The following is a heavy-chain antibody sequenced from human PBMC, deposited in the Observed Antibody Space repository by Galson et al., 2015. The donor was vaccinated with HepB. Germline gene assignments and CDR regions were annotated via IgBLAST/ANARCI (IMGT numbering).Heavy chain of an antibody. J-gene: IGHJ2*01. CDR2: ISSSSSTI. V-gene: IGHV3-48*04. CDR3: ARDFSIVGGVGWYFDL. Sequence: SLRLSCAASGFTFSSYSMNWVRQAPGKGLEWVSYISSSSSTIYYADSVKGRFTISRDNAKNSLYLQMNSLRAEDTAVYYCARDFSIVGGVGWYFDLWGRGTLVTVSS. CDR1: GFTFSSYS. D-gene: IGHD1-26*01.